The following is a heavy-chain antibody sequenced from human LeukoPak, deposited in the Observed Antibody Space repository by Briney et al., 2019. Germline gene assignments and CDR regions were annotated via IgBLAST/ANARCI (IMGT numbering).Heavy chain of an antibody. CDR2: ISTSGSP. Sequence: SDTLSLTCTVSGHSISGFYWSWIRQPAGKGLQCIGRISTSGSPNYNPSLKSRVPISVDRPTNELPLTVRSVPAADTPLYYCARGLPSYGDYVDYYFYMDVWGKGTTVTVSS. V-gene: IGHV4-4*07. J-gene: IGHJ6*03. D-gene: IGHD4-17*01. CDR1: GHSISGFY. CDR3: ARGLPSYGDYVDYYFYMDV.